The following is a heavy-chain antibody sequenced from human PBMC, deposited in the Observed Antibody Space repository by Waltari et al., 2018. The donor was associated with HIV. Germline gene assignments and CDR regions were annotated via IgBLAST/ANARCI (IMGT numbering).Heavy chain of an antibody. CDR1: GFPFCNSA. Sequence: EAQLLESGGGLVQPGGSLRGACGGSGFPFCNSALIWVPQAPGKGLEWVSAIAASYPNTYYSDSVRGRFTVSKDNSENSLHLQMNSLRAEDTALYYCARIYVSGAFDIWGQGTVVTVSS. V-gene: IGHV3-23*01. J-gene: IGHJ3*02. CDR2: IAASYPNT. CDR3: ARIYVSGAFDI. D-gene: IGHD3-10*01.